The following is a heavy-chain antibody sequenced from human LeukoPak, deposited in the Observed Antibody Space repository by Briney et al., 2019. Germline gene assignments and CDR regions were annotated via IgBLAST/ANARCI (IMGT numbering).Heavy chain of an antibody. CDR3: ARGGY. V-gene: IGHV3-64*01. J-gene: IGHJ4*02. CDR1: GFTFSSYA. Sequence: GGSLRLPCAASGFTFSSYAMHWVRQAPGKGLEYVSAISSNGGSTYYANSVKGRFTISRDNSKNTLYLQMGSLRAEDMAVYYCARGGYWGQGTLVTVSS. CDR2: ISSNGGST.